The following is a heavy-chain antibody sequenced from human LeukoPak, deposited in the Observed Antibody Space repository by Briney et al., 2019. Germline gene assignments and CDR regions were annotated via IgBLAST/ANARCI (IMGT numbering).Heavy chain of an antibody. V-gene: IGHV1-2*02. J-gene: IGHJ4*02. D-gene: IGHD3-10*01. CDR2: INPNSGGT. CDR3: ARIGYYGSAPDY. Sequence: ASVEVSRKASGYTFTGYYMHWVRQAPGQGLEWMGWINPNSGGTNYAQKFQGRVTMTTDTSISTAYMELSRLRSDDTAVYYCARIGYYGSAPDYWGQGTLVTVSS. CDR1: GYTFTGYY.